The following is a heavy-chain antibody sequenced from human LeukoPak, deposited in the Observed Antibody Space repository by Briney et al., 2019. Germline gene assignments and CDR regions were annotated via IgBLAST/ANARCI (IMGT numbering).Heavy chain of an antibody. V-gene: IGHV1-2*02. Sequence: ASVKVSCKASGYSFNDKYLHWVRQAPGQGLEWMGSINPNSGGTNYAQKFQGRVTMTTDTSMSTAYMELSRLTSDDTAVYYCARHFHPAETTGGYFDLWGRGTLVTVSA. CDR2: INPNSGGT. CDR1: GYSFNDKY. CDR3: ARHFHPAETTGGYFDL. J-gene: IGHJ2*01. D-gene: IGHD4-17*01.